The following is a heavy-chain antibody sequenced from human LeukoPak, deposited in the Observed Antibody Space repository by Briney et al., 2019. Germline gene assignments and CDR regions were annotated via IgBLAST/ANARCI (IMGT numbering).Heavy chain of an antibody. CDR2: IIQDGSET. J-gene: IGHJ6*02. Sequence: GGSLRLSCAASGFTFSNAWMSWIRQAPGKGLAWVANIIQDGSETYYVDSVKGRFTISRDNAKNSLYLQMNSLRAEDTAVYYCARRDGMDVWGQGTTVTVSS. CDR1: GFTFSNAW. V-gene: IGHV3-7*04. CDR3: ARRDGMDV.